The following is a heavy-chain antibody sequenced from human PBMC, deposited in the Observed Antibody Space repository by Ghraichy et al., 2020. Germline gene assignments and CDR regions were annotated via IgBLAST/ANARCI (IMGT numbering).Heavy chain of an antibody. Sequence: SLRLSCAASGFTFSSYGMHWVRQAPGKGLEWVAVISYDGSNKYYADSVKGRFTISRDNSKNTLYLQMNSLRAEDTAVYYCAKDLRQFLLAFDYWGQGTLVTVSS. CDR1: GFTFSSYG. CDR2: ISYDGSNK. D-gene: IGHD2-15*01. V-gene: IGHV3-30*18. J-gene: IGHJ4*02. CDR3: AKDLRQFLLAFDY.